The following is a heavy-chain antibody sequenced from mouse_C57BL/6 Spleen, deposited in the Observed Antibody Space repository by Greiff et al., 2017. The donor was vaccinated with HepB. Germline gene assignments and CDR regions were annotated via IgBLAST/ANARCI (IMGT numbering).Heavy chain of an antibody. V-gene: IGHV1-22*01. Sequence: EVQLQQSGPELVKPGASVKMSCKASGYTFTDYNMHWVKQSHGKSLEWIGYINPNNGGTSYNQKFKGKATSTVNKSSSTAYMELRSLTSEDSAVYYCATAQAKGAWFAYWGQGTLVTVSA. J-gene: IGHJ3*01. CDR1: GYTFTDYN. CDR3: ATAQAKGAWFAY. D-gene: IGHD3-2*02. CDR2: INPNNGGT.